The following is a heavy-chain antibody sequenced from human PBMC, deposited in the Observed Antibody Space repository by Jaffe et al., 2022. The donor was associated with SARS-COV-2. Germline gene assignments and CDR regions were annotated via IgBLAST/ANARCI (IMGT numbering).Heavy chain of an antibody. CDR1: GGSVSGGSHY. CDR2: MFSSGST. V-gene: IGHV4-61*02. D-gene: IGHD3-3*01. Sequence: QVQLQESGPRLVKPSQTLSLTCTVSGGSVSGGSHYWTWIRQPAGKGLEWIGRMFSSGSTNYNPSLKSRVTISADTSKNQFSLKLSSVTAADTAVYYCARARWAYDPFDYWGQGIPVTVSS. J-gene: IGHJ4*02. CDR3: ARARWAYDPFDY.